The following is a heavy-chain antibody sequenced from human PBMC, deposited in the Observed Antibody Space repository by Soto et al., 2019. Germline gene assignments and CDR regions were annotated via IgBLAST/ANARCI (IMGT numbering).Heavy chain of an antibody. V-gene: IGHV1-8*01. D-gene: IGHD4-4*01. Sequence: QVQLVQSGAEVKKPGASVKVSCKASGYTFTSYDINWVRQATGQGLEWMGWMNPNSGNTGYAQKFQGRVTMTRNTSISTAYMGLGSLRSEDTAVYYCARARLHPNWFDPWGQGTLVTVSS. J-gene: IGHJ5*02. CDR2: MNPNSGNT. CDR3: ARARLHPNWFDP. CDR1: GYTFTSYD.